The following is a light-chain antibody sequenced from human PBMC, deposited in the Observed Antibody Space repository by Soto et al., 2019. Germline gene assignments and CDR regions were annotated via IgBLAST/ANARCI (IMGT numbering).Light chain of an antibody. CDR2: DIS. Sequence: ESVLTQSPGTLSLSPGERATLSCRASQSVSSCLAWYQQKPGQAPRLLIYDISNRATGIPARFSGSGSGTEYTLTISSLQSEDFAVYYCQQYDKWPRTFGQGTKVDIK. V-gene: IGKV3D-15*01. J-gene: IGKJ1*01. CDR1: QSVSSC. CDR3: QQYDKWPRT.